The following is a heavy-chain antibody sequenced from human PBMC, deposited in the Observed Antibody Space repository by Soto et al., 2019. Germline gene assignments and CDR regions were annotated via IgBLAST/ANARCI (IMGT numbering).Heavy chain of an antibody. CDR3: AKGLIGGRWYAAV. D-gene: IGHD6-13*01. V-gene: IGHV3-23*01. CDR1: GFTFSSYV. J-gene: IGHJ4*02. CDR2: ITDSGAGT. Sequence: EVHLLESGGGLVQPGGSLRLSCGGSGFTFSSYVMSWVRQAPGKGLEWVSLITDSGAGTFYADSMKGRFTVSRDNSKSTMYLQMNSLRAEDTAVYYCAKGLIGGRWYAAVWGQGTLVTVSS.